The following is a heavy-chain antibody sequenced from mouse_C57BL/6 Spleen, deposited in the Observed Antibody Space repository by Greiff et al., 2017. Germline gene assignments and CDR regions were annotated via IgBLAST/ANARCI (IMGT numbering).Heavy chain of an antibody. J-gene: IGHJ3*01. CDR1: GYTFTSYD. D-gene: IGHD2-5*01. Sequence: VQLQQSGPELVKPGASVKLSCKASGYTFTSYDINWVKQRPGQGLAWIGWIYPRDGSTKYNEKFKGKATLTVDTSSSTADMELHSLTSEDFAVYFCADYSNPFAYWGQGTLVTVSA. V-gene: IGHV1-85*01. CDR3: ADYSNPFAY. CDR2: IYPRDGST.